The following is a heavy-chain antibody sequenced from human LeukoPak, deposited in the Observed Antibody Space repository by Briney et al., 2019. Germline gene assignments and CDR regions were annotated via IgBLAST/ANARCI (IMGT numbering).Heavy chain of an antibody. V-gene: IGHV1-2*02. J-gene: IGHJ4*02. CDR2: INPNSGGT. Sequence: ASVKVSCKASGYTFTGYYIHWVRQAPGQGLEWMGWINPNSGGTNYAQKFQGRVTMTRDTSISTAYMELSRLRSDDTAVYYCARDPTIAVAGNPPDYWGQGTLVTVSS. CDR3: ARDPTIAVAGNPPDY. CDR1: GYTFTGYY. D-gene: IGHD6-19*01.